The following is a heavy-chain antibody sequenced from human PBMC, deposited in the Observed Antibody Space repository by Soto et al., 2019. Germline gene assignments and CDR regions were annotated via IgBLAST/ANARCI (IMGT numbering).Heavy chain of an antibody. D-gene: IGHD3-3*01. Sequence: GASVKVSCKASGYTFTSYGISWVRQAPRQRLEWMGWISAYNGNTNYAQKLQGRVTMTTDTSTSTAYMELRSLRSDDTAVYYCARGGNYDFWSGYPEPYYGMDVWGQGTTVTVS. J-gene: IGHJ6*02. CDR2: ISAYNGNT. V-gene: IGHV1-18*01. CDR3: ARGGNYDFWSGYPEPYYGMDV. CDR1: GYTFTSYG.